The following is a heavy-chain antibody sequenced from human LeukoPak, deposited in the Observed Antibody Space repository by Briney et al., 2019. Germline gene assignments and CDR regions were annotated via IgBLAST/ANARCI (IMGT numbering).Heavy chain of an antibody. Sequence: GGSLRLSCAVSGFTFSSNAMSWVRQAPGKGLEWVSAISNSGGSTYYADSVEGRFTISRDNSKNTLYLQMNSLRAEDTAVYYCAKGFLVQGYFDYWGQGTLVTVSS. V-gene: IGHV3-23*01. D-gene: IGHD6-13*01. CDR2: ISNSGGST. J-gene: IGHJ4*02. CDR1: GFTFSSNA. CDR3: AKGFLVQGYFDY.